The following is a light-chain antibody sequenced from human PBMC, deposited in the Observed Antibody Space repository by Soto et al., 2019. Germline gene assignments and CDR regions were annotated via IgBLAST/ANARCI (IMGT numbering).Light chain of an antibody. Sequence: EVVMMQSAATLSVSPGERATLSCRASQSVSSNLAWYQQKPGQAPRLLIYATSSRATGIPGRFSGSGSGTDFTLTISRLEPEDFAVYYCQQYSSSWTFGQGTKVDIK. CDR1: QSVSSN. J-gene: IGKJ1*01. V-gene: IGKV3D-15*02. CDR2: ATS. CDR3: QQYSSSWT.